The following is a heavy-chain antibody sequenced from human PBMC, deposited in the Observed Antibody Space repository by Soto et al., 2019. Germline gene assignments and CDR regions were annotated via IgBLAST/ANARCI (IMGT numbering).Heavy chain of an antibody. J-gene: IGHJ5*02. CDR2: IYWDDDK. CDR1: GFPLSTSGVG. Sequence: SGPTLVNHTQTLTLTCTFSGFPLSTSGVGVGWIRQPPGKALEWLALIYWDDDKRYSPSLKSRLTITKDTSKNQVVLTMTNMDPVDTATYYCAHSVRIAAALNWFDPWGQGTLVTVSS. CDR3: AHSVRIAAALNWFDP. D-gene: IGHD6-13*01. V-gene: IGHV2-5*02.